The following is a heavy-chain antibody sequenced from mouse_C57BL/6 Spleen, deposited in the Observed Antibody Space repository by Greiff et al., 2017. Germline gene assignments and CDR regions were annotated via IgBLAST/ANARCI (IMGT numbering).Heavy chain of an antibody. CDR1: GYTFTDHT. J-gene: IGHJ1*03. CDR3: ARYGYYYGSDWYCDV. CDR2: IYPRDGST. D-gene: IGHD1-1*01. V-gene: IGHV1-78*01. Sequence: QVQLQQSDAELVKPGASVKISCKVSGYTFTDHTIHWMKQRPEQGLEWIGYIYPRDGSTKYNEKFKGKATLTADKYSSTAYMQLNSLTSEDSAVYFFARYGYYYGSDWYCDVWGTGTTVTVSS.